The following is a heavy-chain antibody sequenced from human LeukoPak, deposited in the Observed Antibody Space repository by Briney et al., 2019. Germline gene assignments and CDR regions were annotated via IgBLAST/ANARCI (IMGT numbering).Heavy chain of an antibody. CDR1: GDSVSSDSAA. CDR3: AREEYDILTGYYGAFDI. CDR2: TYYRSKWYN. J-gene: IGHJ3*02. V-gene: IGHV6-1*01. D-gene: IGHD3-9*01. Sequence: SQTLSLTCAISGDSVSSDSAAWNWIRQSPSRGLEWLGRTYYRSKWYNDYAVSVKSRITINPDTSKNQFSLQLNSVTPEDTAVYYCAREEYDILTGYYGAFDIWGQGTMVTVSS.